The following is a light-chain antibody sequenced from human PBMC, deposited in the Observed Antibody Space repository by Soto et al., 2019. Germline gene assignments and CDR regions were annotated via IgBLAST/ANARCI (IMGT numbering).Light chain of an antibody. CDR2: GIS. J-gene: IGKJ4*01. Sequence: IVVTQSPATLSVSPGERATLSCRASQSISSNLAWYQQKPGQAPRLLIYGISTRESGIPARFSGSGSGTEFTLTISSLEPEDFALYYCQQYDSSPFTFGRGTKVDIK. CDR3: QQYDSSPFT. CDR1: QSISSN. V-gene: IGKV3-15*01.